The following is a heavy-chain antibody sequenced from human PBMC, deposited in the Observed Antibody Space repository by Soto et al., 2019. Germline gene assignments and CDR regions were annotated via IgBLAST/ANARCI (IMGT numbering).Heavy chain of an antibody. Sequence: QLQLQESGPGLVKPSETLSLTCTVSGGSISSSNYYWGWIRQPPGKGLEWIGNIYYKGSTYYNRSLKSRVTISVDTSKNQFSLRLSSVTAADTAVYYCARRSSSPFWDYWGQGTLVTVSS. CDR2: IYYKGST. CDR3: ARRSSSPFWDY. V-gene: IGHV4-39*01. D-gene: IGHD6-13*01. J-gene: IGHJ4*02. CDR1: GGSISSSNYY.